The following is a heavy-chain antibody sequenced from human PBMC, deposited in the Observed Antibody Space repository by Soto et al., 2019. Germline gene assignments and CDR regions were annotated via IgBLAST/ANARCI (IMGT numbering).Heavy chain of an antibody. Sequence: EVQLVESGGNFVQPGGSLRLSCAASGFTFSTYTMNWVRQAPGKGLEWISDISRSGSTIYYADSVKGRFTISRDDAKDSLYLQMDSLRAEDTAVYYCARSPHGDYWGRGTLVTVSS. CDR2: ISRSGSTI. V-gene: IGHV3-48*01. CDR1: GFTFSTYT. J-gene: IGHJ4*02. CDR3: ARSPHGDY.